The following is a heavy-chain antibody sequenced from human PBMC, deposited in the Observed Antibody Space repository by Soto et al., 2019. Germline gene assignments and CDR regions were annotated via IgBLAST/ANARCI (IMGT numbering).Heavy chain of an antibody. D-gene: IGHD3-9*01. Sequence: GGSLRLSCAASGFTFSSYSMNWVRQAPGKGLEWVSYISSSSSTIYYTDSVKGRFTISRDNANNSLYLQMNSLRDEDTAVYYCARSRADGRYAFDYWGQGTLVTVS. CDR2: ISSSSSTI. CDR1: GFTFSSYS. V-gene: IGHV3-48*02. J-gene: IGHJ4*02. CDR3: ARSRADGRYAFDY.